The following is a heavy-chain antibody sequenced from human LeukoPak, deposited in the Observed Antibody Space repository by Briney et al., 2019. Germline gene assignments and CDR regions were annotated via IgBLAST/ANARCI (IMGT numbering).Heavy chain of an antibody. CDR1: GGSISSSSYY. Sequence: SETLSLTCTVSGGSISSSSYYWGWIRQPPGKGLEWIGSINYSGSTYYNASLKSRVTISVDTSKNQFSLKLSSVTAADTAVYYCARSGALTGYLFWGQGTLVTVSS. CDR3: ARSGALTGYLF. J-gene: IGHJ4*02. V-gene: IGHV4-39*07. CDR2: INYSGST. D-gene: IGHD3-9*01.